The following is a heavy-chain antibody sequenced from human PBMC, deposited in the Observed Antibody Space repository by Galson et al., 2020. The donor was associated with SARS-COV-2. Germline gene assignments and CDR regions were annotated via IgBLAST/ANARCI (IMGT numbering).Heavy chain of an antibody. V-gene: IGHV3-23*01. CDR2: ISGSGAST. J-gene: IGHJ4*02. Sequence: AGSLRLSCAASGFTFSSYAMNWVRQAPGKRLEWVSAISGSGASTNYADSVKGRFTISRDNSKNTLYLQMNSLRAEDTAVYYCAKMEGIAVGATPHWGQGTLVTVSS. CDR3: AKMEGIAVGATPH. D-gene: IGHD6-19*01. CDR1: GFTFSSYA.